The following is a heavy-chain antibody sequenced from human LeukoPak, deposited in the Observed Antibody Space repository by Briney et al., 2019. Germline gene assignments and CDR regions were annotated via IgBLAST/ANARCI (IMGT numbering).Heavy chain of an antibody. D-gene: IGHD3-9*01. V-gene: IGHV1-24*01. CDR2: FDPEDGET. CDR3: ATIPPGDILTGYYDY. J-gene: IGHJ4*02. CDR1: GYTLTELS. Sequence: ASVKVSCKVSGYTLTELSMHWVRQAPGKGLEWMGGFDPEDGETIYAQKFQGRVTMTEDTSTDTAYMELSSLRFEDTAVYYCATIPPGDILTGYYDYWGQGTLVTVSS.